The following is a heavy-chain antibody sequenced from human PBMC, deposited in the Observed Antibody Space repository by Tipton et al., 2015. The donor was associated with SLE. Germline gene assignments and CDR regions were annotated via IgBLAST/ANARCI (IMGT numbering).Heavy chain of an antibody. D-gene: IGHD4-11*01. CDR2: LYHSGGT. CDR3: ARYTVGTMEDP. J-gene: IGHJ5*02. V-gene: IGHV4-38-2*01. Sequence: TLSLTCAVSGFFISSGYYWACSRQSPGKGPEWIVSLYHSGGTSYNPSLKSRVTISLDTSKNQFSLKLTSMTAADTAVYYCARYTVGTMEDPWGQGILVTVSS. CDR1: GFFISSGYY.